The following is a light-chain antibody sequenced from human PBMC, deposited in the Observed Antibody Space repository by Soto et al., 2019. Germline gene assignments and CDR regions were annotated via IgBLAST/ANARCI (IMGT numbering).Light chain of an antibody. Sequence: DIVMTQSPATLSVSPGDRATLSCRTSQSVSSYVAWYQQKPRQAPRLLIYDAYKRATGIPATFSGSGSGTDFTLTISSLEAEDFAVYFCQQSSNWPAITCGQGTRLEIK. CDR3: QQSSNWPAIT. J-gene: IGKJ5*01. CDR2: DAY. CDR1: QSVSSY. V-gene: IGKV3-11*01.